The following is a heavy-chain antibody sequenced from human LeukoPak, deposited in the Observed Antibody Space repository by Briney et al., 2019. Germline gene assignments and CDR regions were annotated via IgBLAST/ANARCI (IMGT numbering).Heavy chain of an antibody. CDR1: GFTFANCA. CDR2: ISGSGVGT. V-gene: IGHV3-23*01. CDR3: AKNGRDDHDKYFFDF. Sequence: PGGPLRLSCAASGFTFANCAMSWVRQAPGMGLEWVSAISGSGVGTNYADSVKGRFTISRDNSKNTLYLQMNGLSPEDTAVYYCAKNGRDDHDKYFFDFWGQGTLVSVSS. J-gene: IGHJ4*02. D-gene: IGHD3-9*01.